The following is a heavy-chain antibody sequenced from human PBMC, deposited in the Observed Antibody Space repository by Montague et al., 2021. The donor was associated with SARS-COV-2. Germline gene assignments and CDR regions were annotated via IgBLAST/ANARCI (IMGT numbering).Heavy chain of an antibody. D-gene: IGHD2-2*01. CDR3: ASPTLGYCNSTRCYSDWFDP. CDR1: GGSFSGYY. Sequence: SETLSLTCAVYGGSFSGYYWSWIRQPPGKGLEWIGEINHSGSTNYNPSLKSRVTISVDTSKNQFSLKLISVTAADTAVYYCASPTLGYCNSTRCYSDWFDPWGQGTLVTVSS. V-gene: IGHV4-34*01. J-gene: IGHJ5*02. CDR2: INHSGST.